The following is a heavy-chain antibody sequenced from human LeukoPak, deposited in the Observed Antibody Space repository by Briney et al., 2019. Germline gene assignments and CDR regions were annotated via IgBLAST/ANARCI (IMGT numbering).Heavy chain of an antibody. D-gene: IGHD3-10*01. CDR1: GFTFSNYE. V-gene: IGHV3-48*03. CDR3: ARTITMVRGVLFDY. Sequence: GGSLRLSCAASGFTFSNYEMHWVRRAPGKGLEWVSYISSGGSTVYYADSVKGRFTISRDNAKNSLYLQMNSLRAEDTAVYYCARTITMVRGVLFDYWGQGTLVTVSS. CDR2: ISSGGSTV. J-gene: IGHJ4*02.